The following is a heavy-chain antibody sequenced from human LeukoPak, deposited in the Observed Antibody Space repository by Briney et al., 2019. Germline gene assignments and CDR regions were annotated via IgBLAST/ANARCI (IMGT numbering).Heavy chain of an antibody. CDR1: GYTFTSYG. J-gene: IGHJ4*02. CDR2: ISAYNGNT. CDR3: ARDPSLWWSQMDY. Sequence: GASVKVSCKASGYTFTSYGISWVRQAPGQGLEWMGWISAYNGNTNYAQKFQGRVTMTRDTSISTAYMELSRLRSDDTAVYYCARDPSLWWSQMDYWGQGTLVTVSS. V-gene: IGHV1-18*01. D-gene: IGHD2-21*01.